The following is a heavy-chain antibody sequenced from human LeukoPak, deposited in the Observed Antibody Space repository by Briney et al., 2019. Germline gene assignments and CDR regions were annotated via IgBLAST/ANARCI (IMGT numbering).Heavy chain of an antibody. V-gene: IGHV3-30-3*01. J-gene: IGHJ4*02. Sequence: PGGSLRLSCAASGFTFSSYAMHWVRQAPGKGLEWVAVISYDGSNKYYADSVKGRFTISRDNSKNTLYLQMNSLSAEDTAVYYCARIPASWGSSLFFDYWGQGTLVTVSS. CDR1: GFTFSSYA. D-gene: IGHD3-16*01. CDR2: ISYDGSNK. CDR3: ARIPASWGSSLFFDY.